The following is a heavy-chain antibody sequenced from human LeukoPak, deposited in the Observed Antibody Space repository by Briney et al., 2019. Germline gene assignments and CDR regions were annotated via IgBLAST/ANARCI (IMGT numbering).Heavy chain of an antibody. D-gene: IGHD6-13*01. J-gene: IGHJ4*02. CDR3: AKDTGYSSSWYFDY. CDR2: ISWDGGST. CDR1: GFTFDDYT. Sequence: GGSLRLSCAVSGFTFDDYTMHWVRQAPGKGLEWVSLISWDGGSTYYADSVKGRFTISRDNSKNSLYLQMNSLRTEDTALYYCAKDTGYSSSWYFDYWGQGTLVTVSS. V-gene: IGHV3-43*01.